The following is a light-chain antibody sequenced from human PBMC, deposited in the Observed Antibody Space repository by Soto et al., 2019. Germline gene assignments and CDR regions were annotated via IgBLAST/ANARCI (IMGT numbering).Light chain of an antibody. CDR1: QSVSSN. J-gene: IGKJ1*01. CDR3: QQYNNWWT. V-gene: IGKV3-15*01. CDR2: DAS. Sequence: EIVMTQSPATLSVSPGERATLSCRASQSVSSNLAWYQQKPGQAPRLLIYDASTRATGIPARFSGSGSGTEFTLTFISLQSEDFAVYYCQQYNNWWTFGQGTKVDIK.